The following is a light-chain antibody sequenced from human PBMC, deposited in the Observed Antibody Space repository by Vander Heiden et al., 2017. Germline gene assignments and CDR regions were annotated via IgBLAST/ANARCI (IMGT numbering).Light chain of an antibody. Sequence: DIGTTHPPASLHLSLGERATINCKASQSVLDSSNNRNYLAWYQQKPGQAPKLLIYWASTRESGVPERFSGSGSGTEFTLTISSLQAEDVAVYYCQQYNSTPPLTFGEGTKVEIK. J-gene: IGKJ4*01. CDR1: QSVLDSSNNRNY. CDR3: QQYNSTPPLT. V-gene: IGKV4-1*01. CDR2: WAS.